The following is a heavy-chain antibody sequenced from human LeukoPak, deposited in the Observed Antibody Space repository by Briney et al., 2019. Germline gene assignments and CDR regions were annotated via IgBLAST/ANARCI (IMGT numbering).Heavy chain of an antibody. CDR3: ARRNPYAWNSASAYYYYYMDV. CDR1: GGSISSYY. D-gene: IGHD1/OR15-1a*01. J-gene: IGHJ6*03. Sequence: RPSETLSLTCTVSGGSISSYYWSWIRQPAGKGLEWIGRIYTSGSTNYNPSLKSRVTIAVDTSKTQFSLKLTSVTAADTGVYYCARRNPYAWNSASAYYYYYMDVWGTGTTVTISS. V-gene: IGHV4-4*07. CDR2: IYTSGST.